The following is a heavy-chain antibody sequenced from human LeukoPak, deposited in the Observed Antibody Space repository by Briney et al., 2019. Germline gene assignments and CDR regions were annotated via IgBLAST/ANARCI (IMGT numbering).Heavy chain of an antibody. CDR3: ARGRTTVVTPGYFQY. V-gene: IGHV1-46*01. CDR2: VNPSGGSI. Sequence: ASVKVSCKASGNTFTSNYMHWVRPAPGQGLEWRGIVNPSGGSISYAQKFQGRVTMTRDTSTSTVYMELSSLRSEDTAVCYCARGRTTVVTPGYFQYWGQGTLVIVSS. J-gene: IGHJ1*01. D-gene: IGHD4-23*01. CDR1: GNTFTSNY.